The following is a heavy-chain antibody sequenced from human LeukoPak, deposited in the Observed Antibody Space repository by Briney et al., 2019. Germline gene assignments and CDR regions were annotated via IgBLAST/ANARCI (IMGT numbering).Heavy chain of an antibody. D-gene: IGHD2-8*01. CDR3: ARDLGVLAGSFYYYYMDV. CDR2: LNWSGGRT. V-gene: IGHV3-20*04. J-gene: IGHJ6*03. Sequence: PGGSLRLSCAASGFTFGDYGMSWVRQAPGKGLEWVSGLNWSGGRTGYADSVKGRFTISRDNAKNSLYLQMNSLRAEDTALYYCARDLGVLAGSFYYYYMDVWGRGTTVTVSS. CDR1: GFTFGDYG.